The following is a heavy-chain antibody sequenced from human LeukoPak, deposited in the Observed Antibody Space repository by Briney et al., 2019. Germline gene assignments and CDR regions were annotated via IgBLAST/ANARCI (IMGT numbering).Heavy chain of an antibody. D-gene: IGHD3-22*01. V-gene: IGHV1-2*02. CDR1: GYTFTGYY. J-gene: IGHJ4*02. CDR2: INPNSGGT. CDR3: ARGSGYYDSSGPQGY. Sequence: ASVKVSCKASGYTFTGYYMHWVRQAPGQGLEWMGWINPNSGGTNYAQKFQGRVTMTRDTSISTAYMELSRLRSDDTAVYYCARGSGYYDSSGPQGYWGQGTLVTVSS.